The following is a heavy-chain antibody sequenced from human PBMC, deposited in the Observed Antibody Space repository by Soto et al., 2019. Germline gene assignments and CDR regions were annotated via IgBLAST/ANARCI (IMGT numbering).Heavy chain of an antibody. Sequence: SETLSLTCTVSGGSVSSGSYYWSWIRQPPGKGLEWIGYIYYSGSTNYNPSLKSRVTISVDTSKNQFSLKLSSATAADTAVYYCARVGGWLTVEVDDAFDIWGQGTMVTVSS. D-gene: IGHD5-12*01. CDR2: IYYSGST. V-gene: IGHV4-61*01. CDR3: ARVGGWLTVEVDDAFDI. CDR1: GGSVSSGSYY. J-gene: IGHJ3*02.